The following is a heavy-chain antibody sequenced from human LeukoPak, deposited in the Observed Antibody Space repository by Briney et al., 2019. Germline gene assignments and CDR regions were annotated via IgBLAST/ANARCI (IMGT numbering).Heavy chain of an antibody. CDR3: AREPIYGLNFDY. J-gene: IGHJ4*02. V-gene: IGHV3-21*01. CDR1: GFTFSSYS. CDR2: ISSSGGYI. Sequence: GVSLRLSCAASGFTFSSYSMNWVRQAPGKGLEWVSSISSSGGYIYYADSVKGRFTISRDNANKSLYLQLNSLRAEDTAVYFCAREPIYGLNFDYWGQGTLVTVSS. D-gene: IGHD2/OR15-2a*01.